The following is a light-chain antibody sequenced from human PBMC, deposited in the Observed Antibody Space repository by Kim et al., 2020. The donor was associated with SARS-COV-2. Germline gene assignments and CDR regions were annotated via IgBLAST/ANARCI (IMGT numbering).Light chain of an antibody. Sequence: ATVSLSPWESATLSCRASQSFSSHLAWYQQKPGQAPRLLIYDASNRATGIPARFSGSGSGTDFTLTFSSLEPEDFAVYYCQHNKTFGQGTKVDIK. CDR3: QHNKT. CDR2: DAS. CDR1: QSFSSH. J-gene: IGKJ1*01. V-gene: IGKV3-11*01.